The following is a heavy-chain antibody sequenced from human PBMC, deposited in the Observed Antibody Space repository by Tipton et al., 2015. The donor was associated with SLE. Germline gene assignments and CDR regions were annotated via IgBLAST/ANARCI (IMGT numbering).Heavy chain of an antibody. V-gene: IGHV3-9*01. CDR1: GITFEDYA. D-gene: IGHD3-9*01. CDR3: VKESSYDSLTGRMAAYGMDV. Sequence: SLRLSCTSSGITFEDYAMHWVRQGPGEGLAWVATISWNSDNIAHADSVKGRFTISRGNAKNSLFLQMNSLRPEDTALYYCVKESSYDSLTGRMAAYGMDVWGQGTTVIVSS. J-gene: IGHJ6*02. CDR2: ISWNSDNI.